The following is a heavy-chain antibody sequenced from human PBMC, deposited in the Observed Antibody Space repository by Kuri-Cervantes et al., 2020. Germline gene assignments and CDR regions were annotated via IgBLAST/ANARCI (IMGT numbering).Heavy chain of an antibody. Sequence: SETLSLTCTVSGGSISSGGYYWSWIRQHPGKGLEWIGYIYYSGSTYYNPSLKSRVTISVDTSKNQFSLKLSSVTAADTAVYYCARHATDMTIFGVVITPYGMDVWGQGTTVTASS. V-gene: IGHV4-31*03. CDR2: IYYSGST. CDR3: ARHATDMTIFGVVITPYGMDV. J-gene: IGHJ6*02. D-gene: IGHD3-3*01. CDR1: GGSISSGGYY.